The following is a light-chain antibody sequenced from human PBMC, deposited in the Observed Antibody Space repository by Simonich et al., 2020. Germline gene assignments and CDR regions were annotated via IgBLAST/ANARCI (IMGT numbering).Light chain of an antibody. Sequence: DIQMTQSPSSLSASVGDRVTITCRASQSIISYLNWYQQKPGKAPKLLIYAASSLQSGVPSRFSGSGSGTDFTLTISSLQPEDFATYYCQQSYSTQCTFGQGTKVEIK. J-gene: IGKJ1*01. CDR3: QQSYSTQCT. CDR2: AAS. CDR1: QSIISY. V-gene: IGKV1-39*01.